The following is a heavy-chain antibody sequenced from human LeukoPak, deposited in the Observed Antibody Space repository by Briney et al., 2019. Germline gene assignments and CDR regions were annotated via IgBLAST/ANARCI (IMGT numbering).Heavy chain of an antibody. Sequence: GGSLRLSCAASGFTFSSYAMSWVRQAPGKGLEWVSAISGSGGSTYYADSVKGRFTISRDNSKNTLYLQMNSLRAEDTAVYYCAKEDTRRITIFGVLPRSCFDYWGQGTLVTVSS. CDR1: GFTFSSYA. D-gene: IGHD3-3*01. J-gene: IGHJ4*02. CDR3: AKEDTRRITIFGVLPRSCFDY. CDR2: ISGSGGST. V-gene: IGHV3-23*01.